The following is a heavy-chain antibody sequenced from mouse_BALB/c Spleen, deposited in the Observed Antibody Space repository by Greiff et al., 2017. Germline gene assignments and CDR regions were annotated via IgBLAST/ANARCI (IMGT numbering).Heavy chain of an antibody. CDR1: GYTFTSYW. D-gene: IGHD1-1*01. Sequence: VQLQQPGAELVKPGASVKLSCKASGYTFTSYWMHWVKQRPGQGLEWIGEINPSNGRTNYNEKFKSKATLTVDKSSSTAYMQLSSLTSEDSAVYYCARGGSSSYYFDYWGQGTTLTVAS. CDR3: ARGGSSSYYFDY. J-gene: IGHJ2*01. V-gene: IGHV1S81*02. CDR2: INPSNGRT.